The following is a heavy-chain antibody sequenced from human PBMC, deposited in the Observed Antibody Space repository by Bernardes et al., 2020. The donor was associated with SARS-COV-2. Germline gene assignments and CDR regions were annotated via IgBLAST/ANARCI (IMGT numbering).Heavy chain of an antibody. D-gene: IGHD2-15*01. CDR3: ARDFGGNSDY. CDR2: INEDGRII. J-gene: IGHJ4*02. Sequence: GGSLRPSCAASGFSVSAYWMHWVRQAPGEGLVWVSRINEDGRIINYADSVKGRFTISRDIADNTLYLQMNSLRADDTAVYYCARDFGGNSDYWGQGTLVTVSS. V-gene: IGHV3-74*01. CDR1: GFSVSAYW.